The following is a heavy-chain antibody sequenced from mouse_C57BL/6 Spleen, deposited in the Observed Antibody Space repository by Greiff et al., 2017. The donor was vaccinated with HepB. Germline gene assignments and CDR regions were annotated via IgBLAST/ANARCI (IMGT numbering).Heavy chain of an antibody. CDR1: GFTFSDYY. J-gene: IGHJ1*03. V-gene: IGHV5-16*01. CDR2: INYDGSST. Sequence: EVKLMESEGGLVQPGRSMKLSCTASGFTFSDYYMAWVRQVPEKGLEWVANINYDGSSTYYLDSLKSRFIISRDNAKNILYLQMSSLKSEDTATYYCARDAPYYGRRAWYFDVWGTGTTVTVSS. CDR3: ARDAPYYGRRAWYFDV. D-gene: IGHD1-1*01.